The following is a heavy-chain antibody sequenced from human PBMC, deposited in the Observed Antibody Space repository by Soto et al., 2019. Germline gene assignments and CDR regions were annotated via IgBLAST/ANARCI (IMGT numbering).Heavy chain of an antibody. D-gene: IGHD2-15*01. V-gene: IGHV4-4*02. CDR1: GGSISSSNW. Sequence: PSETLSLTCAVSGGSISSSNWWSWVRQPPGKGLEWIGEIYHSGSTNYNPSLKSRVTISVDKSKNQFSLKLSSVTAADTAVYYCARGRIVVVVAAIYYGMDVWGQGTTVTVSS. CDR3: ARGRIVVVVAAIYYGMDV. J-gene: IGHJ6*02. CDR2: IYHSGST.